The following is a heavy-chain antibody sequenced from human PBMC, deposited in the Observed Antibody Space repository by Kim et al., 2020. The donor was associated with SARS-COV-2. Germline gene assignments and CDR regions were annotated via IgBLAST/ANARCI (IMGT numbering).Heavy chain of an antibody. V-gene: IGHV3-7*01. CDR1: GFTFSSYW. CDR3: AREALLPNWGSGYYYYGMDV. CDR2: IKQDGSEK. Sequence: GGSLRLSCAASGFTFSSYWMSWVRQAPGKGLEWVANIKQDGSEKYYVDSVKGRFTISRDNAKNSLYLQMNSLRAEDTAVYYCAREALLPNWGSGYYYYGMDVWGEGTTVTVSS. D-gene: IGHD7-27*01. J-gene: IGHJ6*04.